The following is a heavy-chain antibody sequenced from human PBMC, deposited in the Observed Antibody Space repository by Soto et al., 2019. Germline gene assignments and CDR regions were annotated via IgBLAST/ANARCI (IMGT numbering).Heavy chain of an antibody. CDR2: IYRDDDK. Sequence: SGPTLVNPTQTLTLTCTFSGFSLRNSGVGVGWIRQPPGKALEWLALIYRDDDKRYSPSLKSRLTITKDTSKNQVVLTMTNMDPVDTATYYCAHLTTGGFYFDYWGQGTLFTVSS. J-gene: IGHJ4*02. V-gene: IGHV2-5*02. CDR1: GFSLRNSGVG. CDR3: AHLTTGGFYFDY. D-gene: IGHD4-17*01.